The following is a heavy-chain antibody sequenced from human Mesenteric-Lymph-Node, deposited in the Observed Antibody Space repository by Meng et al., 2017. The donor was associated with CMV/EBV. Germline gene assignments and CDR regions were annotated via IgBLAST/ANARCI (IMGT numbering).Heavy chain of an antibody. CDR1: GGSISSSNHY. CDR2: IYYSGST. J-gene: IGHJ6*02. Sequence: GSLRLSCTVSGGSISSSNHYWGWIRQPPGKGLEWIGNIYYSGSTFYKPSLKSRVTISVDTSKKQFSLKLYSVTAADTAVYYCARGDYVEHYYGMNVWGQGTTVNVSS. D-gene: IGHD4-17*01. V-gene: IGHV4-39*02. CDR3: ARGDYVEHYYGMNV.